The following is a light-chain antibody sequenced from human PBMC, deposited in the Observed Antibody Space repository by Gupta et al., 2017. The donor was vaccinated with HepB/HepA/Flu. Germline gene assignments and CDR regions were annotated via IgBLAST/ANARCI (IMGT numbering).Light chain of an antibody. V-gene: IGLV2-14*01. CDR3: SSYTSSSTLV. J-gene: IGLJ2*01. CDR1: SSDVGDYNY. Sequence: QSALTQSASVYGSPRLSITISCSRTSSDVGDYNYVSWYQQHPGKAHKLMIYDVSNRPSGVSNRFSGSKSGNTASLTISGLQTEDEADYYCSSYTSSSTLVFGVGTKLTVL. CDR2: DVS.